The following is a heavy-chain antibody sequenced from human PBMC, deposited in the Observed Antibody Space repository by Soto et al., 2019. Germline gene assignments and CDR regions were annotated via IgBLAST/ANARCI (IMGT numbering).Heavy chain of an antibody. V-gene: IGHV4-39*01. CDR2: IYYSGST. D-gene: IGHD5-12*01. Sequence: SETLSLTCTVSGGSISSSSYYWGWIRQPPGKGLEWIGSIYYSGSTYYNPSLKSRVTISVDTSKNQFSLKLSSVTAADTAVYYCARHRDGYNLYYFDYWGQGTLVTVSS. CDR3: ARHRDGYNLYYFDY. J-gene: IGHJ4*02. CDR1: GGSISSSSYY.